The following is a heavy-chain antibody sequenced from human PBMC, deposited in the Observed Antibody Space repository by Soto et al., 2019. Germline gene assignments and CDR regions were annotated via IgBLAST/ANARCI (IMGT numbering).Heavy chain of an antibody. V-gene: IGHV4-39*01. CDR1: GGSVSSDKYL. CDR2: IRYGGATSGTT. J-gene: IGHJ3*02. Sequence: QVQLQESGPRLVKPSETLTLKCTVSGGSVSSDKYLWGWIRQPPGKGLEWVASIRYGGATSGTTFYNPSLGARLTISLDTSADQVSLRLTSVTATDTAVYYCARHDDHRSPPLGFHIWGQGTLVTVSS. D-gene: IGHD3-10*01. CDR3: ARHDDHRSPPLGFHI.